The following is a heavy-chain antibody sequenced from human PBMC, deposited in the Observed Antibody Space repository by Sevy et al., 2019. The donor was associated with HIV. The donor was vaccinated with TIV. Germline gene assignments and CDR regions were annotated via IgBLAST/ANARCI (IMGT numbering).Heavy chain of an antibody. CDR2: INEDGSRL. V-gene: IGHV3-7*01. CDR1: RFTFSDSW. Sequence: GGSLRLSCVASRFTFSDSWMTWVRQAPGKGLERIAFINEDGSRLGYVDSVRGRVTISRENTKNSLYLQMNSLRAEDTAVYFCARDRAYSALDYWGQGTLVTVSS. J-gene: IGHJ4*02. CDR3: ARDRAYSALDY. D-gene: IGHD5-18*01.